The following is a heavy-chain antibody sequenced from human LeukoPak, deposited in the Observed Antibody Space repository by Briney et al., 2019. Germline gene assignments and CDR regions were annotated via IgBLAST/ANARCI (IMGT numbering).Heavy chain of an antibody. Sequence: GGSLRLSCAASGFTFSSYGMHWVRQAPGKGLEWVSAISGSGGSTYYADSVKGRFTISRDNSKNTLYLQMNSLRAEDTAVYYCAKADNYYDSSGYPSPFDYWGQGTLVTVSS. CDR2: ISGSGGST. CDR3: AKADNYYDSSGYPSPFDY. CDR1: GFTFSSYG. V-gene: IGHV3-23*01. D-gene: IGHD3-22*01. J-gene: IGHJ4*02.